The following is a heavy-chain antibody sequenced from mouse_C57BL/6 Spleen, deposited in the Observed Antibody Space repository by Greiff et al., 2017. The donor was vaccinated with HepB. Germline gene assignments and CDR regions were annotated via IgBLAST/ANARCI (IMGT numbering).Heavy chain of an antibody. CDR3: ARRELGRAYFDY. V-gene: IGHV5-17*01. CDR1: GFTFSDYG. J-gene: IGHJ2*01. CDR2: ISSGSSTI. D-gene: IGHD4-1*01. Sequence: EVKLMESGGGLVKPGGSLKLSCAASGFTFSDYGMHWVRQAPEKGLEWVAYISSGSSTIYYADTVKGRFTISRDNAKNTLFLQMTSLRSEDTAMYYCARRELGRAYFDYWGQGTTRTVSS.